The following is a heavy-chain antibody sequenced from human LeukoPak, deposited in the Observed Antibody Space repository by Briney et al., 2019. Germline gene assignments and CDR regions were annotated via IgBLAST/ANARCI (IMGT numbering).Heavy chain of an antibody. D-gene: IGHD3-22*01. CDR3: ARATEGGVWYYYDSSGYYGLPGDY. Sequence: GGSLRLSCAASGFTFSSYAMHWVRQAPGKGLEWVAVISYDGSNKYYADSVKGRFTISRDNSKNTLYLQMNSLRAEDTAVYYCARATEGGVWYYYDSSGYYGLPGDYWGQGTLVTVSS. CDR1: GFTFSSYA. V-gene: IGHV3-30*04. J-gene: IGHJ4*02. CDR2: ISYDGSNK.